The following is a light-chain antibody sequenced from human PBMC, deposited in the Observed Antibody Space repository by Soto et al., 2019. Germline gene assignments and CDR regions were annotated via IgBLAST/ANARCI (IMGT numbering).Light chain of an antibody. CDR3: QQYGSSGT. J-gene: IGKJ1*01. CDR1: QTVRGNN. Sequence: IVLTQSPDTLSLSPGESATLSCRASQTVRGNNIVWYQQRPGQAPRVLISGASSRATGIPDRFTGSGSGTDFTLTISRLEPEDFAVYYCQQYGSSGTFGQGTKVDIK. CDR2: GAS. V-gene: IGKV3-20*01.